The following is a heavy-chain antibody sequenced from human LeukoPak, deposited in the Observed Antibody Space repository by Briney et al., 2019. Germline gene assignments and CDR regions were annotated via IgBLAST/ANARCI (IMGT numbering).Heavy chain of an antibody. D-gene: IGHD6-19*01. V-gene: IGHV4-38-2*02. CDR3: AREGGSGWYYFDY. CDR1: GYSISSGYY. J-gene: IGHJ4*02. CDR2: IYHSGST. Sequence: PSETLSLTCAVSGYSISSGYYWGWIRQPPGKGLEWIGSIYHSGSTYYNPSLKSRVTISVDTSKNQFSLKLSSVTAADTAVYYCAREGGSGWYYFDYWGQGTLATVSS.